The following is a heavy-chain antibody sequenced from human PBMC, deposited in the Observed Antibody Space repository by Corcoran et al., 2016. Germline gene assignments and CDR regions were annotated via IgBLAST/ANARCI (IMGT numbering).Heavy chain of an antibody. CDR2: MNYRGRT. V-gene: IGHV4-39*07. D-gene: IGHD6-19*01. Sequence: QLQLQESGPGLVKPSETLSLTCTVSGASISSISYYWGWIRQPPGKGLEWIGSMNYRGRTYFNPSLKSRVTISVDTSKNQFSLKMSSRTAADTAVYYCAREPGSAGSGVDFYYYGMDVWGQGTTVTVSS. J-gene: IGHJ6*02. CDR1: GASISSISYY. CDR3: AREPGSAGSGVDFYYYGMDV.